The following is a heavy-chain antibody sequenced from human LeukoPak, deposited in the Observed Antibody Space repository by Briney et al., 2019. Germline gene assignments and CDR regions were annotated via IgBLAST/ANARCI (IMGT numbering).Heavy chain of an antibody. J-gene: IGHJ4*02. CDR2: ISSSGTTQ. V-gene: IGHV3-11*04. D-gene: IGHD3-22*01. CDR3: AIQMTMIVVVPYFDY. Sequence: GGSLRLSCAASGFTFSDYYMSWIRQAPGKGLEWISFISSSGTTQYYADSVKGRFTISRDNAKNSLYLQLNSLRAEDTAFYFCAIQMTMIVVVPYFDYWGQGILVTVSS. CDR1: GFTFSDYY.